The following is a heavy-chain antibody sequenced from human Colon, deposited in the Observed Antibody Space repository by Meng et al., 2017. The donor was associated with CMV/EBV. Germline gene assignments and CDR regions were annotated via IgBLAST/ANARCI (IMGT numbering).Heavy chain of an antibody. Sequence: GGSLRLSCAASGFTFSSYSMNWVRQAPGKGLEWVSSISSSSSYIYYADSVKGRFTISRDNAKNSLYLQMDSLRAEDTAVYYCARNYSSLDYYYGMDVWGQGTSVTVSS. D-gene: IGHD4-11*01. CDR1: GFTFSSYS. CDR3: ARNYSSLDYYYGMDV. J-gene: IGHJ6*02. V-gene: IGHV3-21*04. CDR2: ISSSSSYI.